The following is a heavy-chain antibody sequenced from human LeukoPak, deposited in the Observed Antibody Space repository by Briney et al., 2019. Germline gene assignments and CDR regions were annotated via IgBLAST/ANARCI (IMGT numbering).Heavy chain of an antibody. V-gene: IGHV1-8*01. CDR1: GYTFTSYD. Sequence: GASVKVSCKASGYTFTSYDINWVRQATGQGLEWMGWMNPNSGNTGYAREFQGRVTMTRNTSISTAYMELSSLRSEDTAVYYCASIAAQGTDPPHENFDYWGQGTLVTVSS. J-gene: IGHJ4*02. D-gene: IGHD6-6*01. CDR2: MNPNSGNT. CDR3: ASIAAQGTDPPHENFDY.